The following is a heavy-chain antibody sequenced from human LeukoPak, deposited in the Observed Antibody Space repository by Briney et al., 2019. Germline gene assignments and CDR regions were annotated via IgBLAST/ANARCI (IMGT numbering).Heavy chain of an antibody. J-gene: IGHJ5*02. V-gene: IGHV4-59*08. CDR2: IYYSGST. CDR1: GGSISSYY. D-gene: IGHD4-17*01. Sequence: PSETLSLTCTVSGGSISSYYWSWIRQPPGKGLEWIGYIYYSGSTNYNPPLKSRVTISVDTSKNQFSLKLSSVTAADTAVYYCARVTTVTTGWFDPWGQGTLVTVSS. CDR3: ARVTTVTTGWFDP.